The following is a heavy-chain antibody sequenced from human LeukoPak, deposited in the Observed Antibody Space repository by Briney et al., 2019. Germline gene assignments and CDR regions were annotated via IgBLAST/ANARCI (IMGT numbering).Heavy chain of an antibody. J-gene: IGHJ3*02. V-gene: IGHV4-4*07. CDR1: GVSISAYY. D-gene: IGHD6-13*01. CDR2: IYPGESIYASENT. CDR3: ARQGLEGSSSDAFDI. Sequence: KPSETLSLTCSVSGVSISAYYWSWIRQPAGKGLEWIGRIYPGESIYASENTNYNPSLKSRVSMSGDTSKNQVSLKLRSVTAADTAVYYCARQGLEGSSSDAFDIWGQGTMVTVSS.